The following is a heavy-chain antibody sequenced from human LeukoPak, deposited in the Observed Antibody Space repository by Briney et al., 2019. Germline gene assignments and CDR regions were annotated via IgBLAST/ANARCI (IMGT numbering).Heavy chain of an antibody. D-gene: IGHD3-22*01. CDR2: ISSSSSYI. CDR3: ARAPYYYDSSGYPLWYDY. Sequence: GGSLRLSCAASGFPFNAYWMTWVRQAPGKGLEWVSSISSSSSYIYYADSVKGRFTISRDNAKNSLYLQMNSLRAEDTAVYYCARAPYYYDSSGYPLWYDYWGQGTLVTVSS. CDR1: GFPFNAYW. V-gene: IGHV3-21*01. J-gene: IGHJ4*02.